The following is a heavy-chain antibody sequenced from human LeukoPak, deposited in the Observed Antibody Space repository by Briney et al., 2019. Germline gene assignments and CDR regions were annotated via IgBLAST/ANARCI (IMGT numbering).Heavy chain of an antibody. V-gene: IGHV3-53*01. CDR1: GFTVSSNY. D-gene: IGHD3-10*01. CDR3: ARVNRHYYGSGSYYLTEYYFDY. Sequence: GGSLRLSCAASGFTVSSNYMSWVRQAPGKGLEWVSVIYSGGSTYYADSVKGRFTISRDNSKNTLYLQMNSLRAEDTAVYYCARVNRHYYGSGSYYLTEYYFDYWGQGTLVTVSS. J-gene: IGHJ4*02. CDR2: IYSGGST.